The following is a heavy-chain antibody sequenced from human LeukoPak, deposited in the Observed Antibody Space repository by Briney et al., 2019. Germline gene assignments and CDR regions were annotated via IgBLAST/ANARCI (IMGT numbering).Heavy chain of an antibody. V-gene: IGHV3-9*01. Sequence: GGSLRLSCAASGFTFDDYAMHWVRQAPGKGLEWVSGISWNSGSIGYADSVKGRFTISRDNAKNSLCLQMNSPRAEDTALYYCAKALSSGYYNSAFDIWGQGTMVTVSS. D-gene: IGHD3-22*01. CDR1: GFTFDDYA. J-gene: IGHJ3*02. CDR3: AKALSSGYYNSAFDI. CDR2: ISWNSGSI.